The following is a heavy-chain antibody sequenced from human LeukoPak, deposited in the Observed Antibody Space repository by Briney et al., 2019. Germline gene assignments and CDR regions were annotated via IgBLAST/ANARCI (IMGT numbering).Heavy chain of an antibody. CDR3: ASYYGSGTAWVDY. CDR2: ISTSSSYI. V-gene: IGHV3-21*01. Sequence: GGSLRLSCGASGFTFSGYSMNWVRQAPGKGLEWVSSISTSSSYIYYADSVKGRFTISRDNAKKSLYLQMNSLRAEDTAVYYCASYYGSGTAWVDYWGQGTLVTVSS. J-gene: IGHJ4*02. CDR1: GFTFSGYS. D-gene: IGHD3-10*01.